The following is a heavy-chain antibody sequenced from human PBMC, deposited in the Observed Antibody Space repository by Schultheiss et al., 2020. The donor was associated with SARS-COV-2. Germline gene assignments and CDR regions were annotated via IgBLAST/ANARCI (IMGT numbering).Heavy chain of an antibody. CDR3: ARDRGSGYPNGVYYYGMDV. J-gene: IGHJ6*02. CDR2: ISYDGSNK. Sequence: GGSLRLSCGASGFTFSSYGMHWVRQAPGKGLEWVAVISYDGSNKYYADSVKGRFTISRDNSKNTLYLQMNSLRAEDTAVYYCARDRGSGYPNGVYYYGMDVWGQGTTVTVSS. D-gene: IGHD5-12*01. V-gene: IGHV3-30*03. CDR1: GFTFSSYG.